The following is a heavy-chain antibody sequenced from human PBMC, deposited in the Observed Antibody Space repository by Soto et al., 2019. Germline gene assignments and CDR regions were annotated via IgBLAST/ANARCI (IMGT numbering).Heavy chain of an antibody. CDR2: IYYSGST. CDR1: GGSISSSSYY. Sequence: PSETLSLTCTVSGGSISSSSYYWGWIRQPPGKGLEWIGSIYYSGSTYYNPSLKSRVTISVDTSKNQFSLKLSSVTAADTAVYYCARLLSGVEGRFDPWGQGTLVTVSS. J-gene: IGHJ5*02. V-gene: IGHV4-39*01. CDR3: ARLLSGVEGRFDP. D-gene: IGHD3-3*01.